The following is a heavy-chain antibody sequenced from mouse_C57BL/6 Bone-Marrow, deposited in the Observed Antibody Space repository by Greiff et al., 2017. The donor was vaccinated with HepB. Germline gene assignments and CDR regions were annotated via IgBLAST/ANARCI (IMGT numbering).Heavy chain of an antibody. Sequence: DVHLVESGGGLVQPGGSLKLSCAASGFTFSDYYMYWVRQTPEKRLEWVAYISNGGGSTYYPDNVKGRFTISRDNAKNTLYLQMSRLKSEDTAMYYCARHNPYYDYDLYAMDYWGQGTSVTVSS. CDR2: ISNGGGST. D-gene: IGHD2-4*01. CDR3: ARHNPYYDYDLYAMDY. CDR1: GFTFSDYY. J-gene: IGHJ4*01. V-gene: IGHV5-12*01.